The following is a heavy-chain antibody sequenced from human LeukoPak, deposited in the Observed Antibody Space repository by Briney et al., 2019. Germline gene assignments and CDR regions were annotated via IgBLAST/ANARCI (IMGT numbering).Heavy chain of an antibody. CDR1: GFTFSDYY. CDR2: ISSSGSTI. D-gene: IGHD3-9*01. Sequence: GGSLRLSCAASGFTFSDYYMSWIRQAPGKGREWVSYISSSGSTIYYADSVKGRFTISRDNAKNSLYLQMNSLRAEDTAVYYCARDLGFLTGYYGEIPGGFDYWGQGTLVTVSS. CDR3: ARDLGFLTGYYGEIPGGFDY. V-gene: IGHV3-11*01. J-gene: IGHJ4*02.